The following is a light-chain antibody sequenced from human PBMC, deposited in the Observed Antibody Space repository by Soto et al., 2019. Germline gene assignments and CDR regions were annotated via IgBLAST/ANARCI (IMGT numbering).Light chain of an antibody. V-gene: IGKV1-33*01. J-gene: IGKJ5*01. CDR3: QQYDDFPLT. CDR2: DAS. CDR1: QAISNY. Sequence: DIEMTQSPSSLFASEGDRVTITCQASQAISNYFNWYQQKTGRAPKLLIYDASNLESGVSSRFSGSRSGTDFSLTINSLQPDDFATYYCQQYDDFPLTFGQGTRLE.